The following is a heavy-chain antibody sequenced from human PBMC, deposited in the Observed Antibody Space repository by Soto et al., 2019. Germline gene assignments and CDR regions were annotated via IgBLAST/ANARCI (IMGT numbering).Heavy chain of an antibody. D-gene: IGHD4-17*01. Sequence: GASVKVSCKVSGYTLTELSMHWVRQAPGKGLEWMGGFDPEDGETIYAQKFQGRVTMTEDTSTDTAYMELSSLRSEDTALYYCATVPLLVTTEPAPYFDYWGQGTLVTVSS. J-gene: IGHJ4*02. CDR2: FDPEDGET. CDR3: ATVPLLVTTEPAPYFDY. V-gene: IGHV1-24*01. CDR1: GYTLTELS.